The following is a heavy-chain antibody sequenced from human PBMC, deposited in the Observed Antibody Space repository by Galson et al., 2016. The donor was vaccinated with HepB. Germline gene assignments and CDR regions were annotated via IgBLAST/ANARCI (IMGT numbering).Heavy chain of an antibody. CDR2: MFSSGGT. CDR3: ARGPVCVGSCYSIHYLPH. V-gene: IGHV4-31*03. Sequence: TLSLTCTVSGGSVTDGSYYWHWLRQHPEKGLEWIAYMFSSGGTATNPSLRSRITLSRATSKNQIYLNLTSATAADTALYFCARGPVCVGSCYSIHYLPHWGQGTLVTVSS. J-gene: IGHJ1*01. CDR1: GGSVTDGSYY. D-gene: IGHD2-21*02.